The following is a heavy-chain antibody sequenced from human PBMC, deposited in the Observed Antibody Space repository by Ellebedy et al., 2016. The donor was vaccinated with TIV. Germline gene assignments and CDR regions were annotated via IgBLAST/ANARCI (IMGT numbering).Heavy chain of an antibody. CDR3: ARRASYGDYAVQVNPWFDP. D-gene: IGHD4-17*01. CDR2: ISGSGLST. V-gene: IGHV3-23*01. J-gene: IGHJ5*02. CDR1: GFTFRSYA. Sequence: GGSLRLSCAAFGFTFRSYAMTWVRQASGKGLEWVSAISGSGLSTYYADSVKGRFTISRDNAKNSLFLQMNSLRVEDTAVYDCARRASYGDYAVQVNPWFDPWGQGTLVTVSS.